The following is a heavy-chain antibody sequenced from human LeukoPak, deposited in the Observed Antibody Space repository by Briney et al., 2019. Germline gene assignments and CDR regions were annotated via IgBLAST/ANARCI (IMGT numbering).Heavy chain of an antibody. D-gene: IGHD3-22*01. J-gene: IGHJ6*02. CDR2: IIRIFGIA. V-gene: IGHV1-69*04. CDR1: GGTFSSYA. Sequence: SVTVSCKASGGTFSSYAISWVRQAPGQGLEGMGMIIRIFGIANYAQKSQGRVTITADKSTSTAYMELSSLRSEDTAVHYCAREHDSSGYHSYYYGMDVWGQGTTVTVSS. CDR3: AREHDSSGYHSYYYGMDV.